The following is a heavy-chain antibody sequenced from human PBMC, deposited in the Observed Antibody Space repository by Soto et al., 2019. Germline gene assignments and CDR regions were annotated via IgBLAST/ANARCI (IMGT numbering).Heavy chain of an antibody. Sequence: QVQLVQSGAELKKPGASVNVSCKAPGYTFTTYGISWVRHAPGQGLEWMGWINAYNGDTSFAHKFHGRVTLTTDASRSTVYMELKSLRSDDTAVYYCARDLLAWGQGTMVTVSS. V-gene: IGHV1-18*04. CDR2: INAYNGDT. J-gene: IGHJ3*01. CDR3: ARDLLA. CDR1: GYTFTTYG.